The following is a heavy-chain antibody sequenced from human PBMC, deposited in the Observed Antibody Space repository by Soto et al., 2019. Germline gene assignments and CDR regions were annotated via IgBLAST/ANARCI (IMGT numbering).Heavy chain of an antibody. CDR2: ISYDGSVK. D-gene: IGHD2-8*02. CDR1: GFIFSNYG. V-gene: IGHV3-30*18. CDR3: AKDGTGGPPYYFDY. Sequence: QVHLVQSGGGVVQPGRSLRLSCAASGFIFSNYGRHWVRQAPGKGLEWVTIISYDGSVKYYADSVKGRFTISRDNSKNTLYLQMNSLRAEDTSVYYCAKDGTGGPPYYFDYWGQGTLVTVSS. J-gene: IGHJ4*02.